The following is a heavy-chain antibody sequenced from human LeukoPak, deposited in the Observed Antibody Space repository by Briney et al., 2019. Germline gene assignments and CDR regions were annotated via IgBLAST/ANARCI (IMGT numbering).Heavy chain of an antibody. Sequence: SETLSLTCSVSGGSISSSSYYWGWIRQTPGKGLEWIGMIYYSGSTYYNPSLKSRVTISKDTSKNQFSLKVTSLTAADTAVYYCARHESNCYDSSGYLPMWAFDIWGQGTMVTVSS. CDR1: GGSISSSSYY. CDR3: ARHESNCYDSSGYLPMWAFDI. D-gene: IGHD3-22*01. V-gene: IGHV4-39*01. J-gene: IGHJ3*02. CDR2: IYYSGST.